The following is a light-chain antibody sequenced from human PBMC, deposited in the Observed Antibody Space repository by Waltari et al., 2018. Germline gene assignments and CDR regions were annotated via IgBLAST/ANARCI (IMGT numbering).Light chain of an antibody. Sequence: QSVLTQPPSQSGTPGQRVTISCSGSRSNIGSYSVNWSQQLPGMAPRLLMHSNDERPSGVPDRFSASKSGTSASLDISGLQSEDEGDYYCAAWDDSLSGAWVFGGGTKLTVL. CDR3: AAWDDSLSGAWV. V-gene: IGLV1-44*01. J-gene: IGLJ3*02. CDR2: SND. CDR1: RSNIGSYS.